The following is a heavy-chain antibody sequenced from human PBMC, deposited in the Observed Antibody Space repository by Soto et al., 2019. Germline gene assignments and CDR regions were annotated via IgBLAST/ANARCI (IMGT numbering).Heavy chain of an antibody. CDR3: ARSAAYYDYIWGSYRGDLYDY. Sequence: SETLSLTCTVSGGSVSSGSYYWSWIRQPPGKGLEWIGFIYHSGSTNYTPSLKSRVTISVDTSKNQFSLKLSSVTAADTAVYYCARSAAYYDYIWGSYRGDLYDYWGQGTLVTVSS. V-gene: IGHV4-61*01. CDR1: GGSVSSGSYY. J-gene: IGHJ4*02. D-gene: IGHD3-16*02. CDR2: IYHSGST.